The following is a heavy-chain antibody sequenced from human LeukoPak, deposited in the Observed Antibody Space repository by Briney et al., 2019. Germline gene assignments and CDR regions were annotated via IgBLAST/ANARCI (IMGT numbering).Heavy chain of an antibody. CDR1: GFTFNSYS. CDR2: INSGNSNI. J-gene: IGHJ6*03. D-gene: IGHD6-13*01. V-gene: IGHV3-21*04. Sequence: PGGSLRLSCAASGFTFNSYSMNWVRQAPGKGLEWVSSINSGNSNIYYADSVKGRFTISRDNAKNLLYLQMNSLRVDDTAIYYCAKSSIGRLGYTSSWYKGYFYYMDVWGKGTTVTISS. CDR3: AKSSIGRLGYTSSWYKGYFYYMDV.